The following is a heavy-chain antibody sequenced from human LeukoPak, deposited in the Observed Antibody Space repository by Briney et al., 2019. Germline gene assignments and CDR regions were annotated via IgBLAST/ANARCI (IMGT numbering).Heavy chain of an antibody. V-gene: IGHV4-61*02. CDR3: ARNNWNYWFFDL. D-gene: IGHD1-20*01. CDR1: GVSISSDNHY. CDR2: ISTRGST. Sequence: TASQTLSLTCTVSGVSISSDNHYWSWIRQPAGKGLEWIGRISTRGSTSYNPSLKSRITISADTSKNQFSLKLTSVTAADTAVYYCARNNWNYWFFDLWGRGTLVTVSS. J-gene: IGHJ2*01.